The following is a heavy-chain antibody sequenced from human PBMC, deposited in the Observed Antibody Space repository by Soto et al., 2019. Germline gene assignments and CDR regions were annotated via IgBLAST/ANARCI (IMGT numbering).Heavy chain of an antibody. CDR3: VQEATGYSYGQN. J-gene: IGHJ4*02. CDR2: ISNSGGGT. D-gene: IGHD5-18*01. V-gene: IGHV3-23*01. CDR1: GFTFSTYA. Sequence: GSLLLSCAASGFTFSTYAMSWVRQAPGKGLEWVSAISNSGGGTYYADSVKGRFSISRDNSKHTLCLQMNSLRDEDTAVYYCVQEATGYSYGQNWGQGTQVTVSS.